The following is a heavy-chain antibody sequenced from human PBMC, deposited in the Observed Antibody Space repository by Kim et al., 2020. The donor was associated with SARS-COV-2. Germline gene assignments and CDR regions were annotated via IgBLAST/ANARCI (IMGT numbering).Heavy chain of an antibody. D-gene: IGHD4-17*01. J-gene: IGHJ5*02. CDR2: IWYDGSNK. Sequence: GGSLRLSCAASGFTFSSYGMHWVRQAPGKGLEWVAVIWYDGSNKYYADSVKGRFTISRDNSKNTLYLQMNSLRAEDTAVYYCARDPDDYGDYLTFWFDPWGQGTLVTVSS. CDR3: ARDPDDYGDYLTFWFDP. CDR1: GFTFSSYG. V-gene: IGHV3-33*01.